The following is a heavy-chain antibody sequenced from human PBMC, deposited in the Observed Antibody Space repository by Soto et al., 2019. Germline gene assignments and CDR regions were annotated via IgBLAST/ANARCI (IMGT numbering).Heavy chain of an antibody. J-gene: IGHJ5*02. CDR3: ARGHSSGYNWFDP. CDR1: GCTFSRYS. CDR2: ISSSSSTI. Sequence: GGSRRLSCAASGCTFSRYSMNWVRQAPGKGLEWVSYISSSSSTIYHADSVKGRFTISRDNAKNSLYLQMNSLRDEDTAVYYCARGHSSGYNWFDPWGQGTLVTVSS. V-gene: IGHV3-48*02. D-gene: IGHD6-19*01.